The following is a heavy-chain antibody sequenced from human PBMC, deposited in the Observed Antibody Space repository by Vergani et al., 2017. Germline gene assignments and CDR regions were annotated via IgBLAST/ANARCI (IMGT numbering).Heavy chain of an antibody. Sequence: QVQLQESGPGLVKPSQTLSLTCTVSGGSISSGSYYWSWIRQPAGKGLEWIGRIYTSGSTNYNPSLKSRVTISVDTSKNQFSLKLSSVTAADTAVYYCARLRNYYDSSGYYPADFDYWGQGTLVTVSS. CDR2: IYTSGST. CDR3: ARLRNYYDSSGYYPADFDY. D-gene: IGHD3-22*01. V-gene: IGHV4-61*02. CDR1: GGSISSGSYY. J-gene: IGHJ4*02.